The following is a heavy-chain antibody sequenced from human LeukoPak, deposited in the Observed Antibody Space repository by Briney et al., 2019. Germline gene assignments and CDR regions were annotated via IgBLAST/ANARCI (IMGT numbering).Heavy chain of an antibody. D-gene: IGHD5-18*01. Sequence: VASVKVSCKASGYTFTSYDIHWVRQATGQGLEWMGWVNPNSGNTGYAQKFQGRVIMTRNTSISTAYMEVSSLRSEDTAVYYCAKRGYSYGDFDYWGQGTLVTVSS. CDR1: GYTFTSYD. CDR3: AKRGYSYGDFDY. V-gene: IGHV1-8*01. CDR2: VNPNSGNT. J-gene: IGHJ4*02.